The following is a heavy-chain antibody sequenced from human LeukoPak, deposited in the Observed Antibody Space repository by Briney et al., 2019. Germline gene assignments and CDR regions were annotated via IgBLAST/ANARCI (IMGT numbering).Heavy chain of an antibody. CDR1: GYTFTSYY. CDR3: ARDGKPLQMDV. D-gene: IGHD4-11*01. V-gene: IGHV1-46*01. J-gene: IGHJ6*02. Sequence: ASVKVSCTASGYTFTSYYMHWVRQAPGQGLEWMGIINPSGGSTSYAQKFQGRVTMTRDTSTSTVYMELSSLRSEDTAVYYCARDGKPLQMDVWGQGTTVTVSS. CDR2: INPSGGST.